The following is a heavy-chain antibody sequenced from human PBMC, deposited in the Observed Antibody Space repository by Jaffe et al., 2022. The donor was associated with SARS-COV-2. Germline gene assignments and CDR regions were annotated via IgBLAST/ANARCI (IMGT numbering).Heavy chain of an antibody. CDR2: ISGSGGST. V-gene: IGHV3-23*01. Sequence: EVQLLESGGGLVQPGGSLRLSCAASGFTFSSYAMSWVRQAPGKGLEWVSAISGSGGSTYYADSVKGRFTISRDNSKNTLYLQMNSLRAEDTAVYYCAVYSSSWYDGLLAYWGQGTLVTVSS. D-gene: IGHD6-13*01. CDR3: AVYSSSWYDGLLAY. J-gene: IGHJ4*02. CDR1: GFTFSSYA.